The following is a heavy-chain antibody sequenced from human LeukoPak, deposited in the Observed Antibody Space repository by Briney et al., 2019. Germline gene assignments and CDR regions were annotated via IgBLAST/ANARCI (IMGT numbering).Heavy chain of an antibody. Sequence: PGGSLGLSCAASGFTFSSYSMNWVRQAPGKGLEWVSYISSSSSTIYYADSVKGRFTISRDNAKNSLYLQMNSLRAEDTAVYYCARGGGDYVGWFDPWGQGTLVTVSS. CDR2: ISSSSSTI. CDR1: GFTFSSYS. J-gene: IGHJ5*02. V-gene: IGHV3-48*04. CDR3: ARGGGDYVGWFDP. D-gene: IGHD4-17*01.